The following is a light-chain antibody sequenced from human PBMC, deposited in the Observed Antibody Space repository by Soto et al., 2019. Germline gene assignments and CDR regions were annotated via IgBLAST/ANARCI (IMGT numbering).Light chain of an antibody. V-gene: IGKV1-12*01. CDR3: QQSYSSSPIT. Sequence: DIQMTQSPSSVSASVGDRVTITCRASQGISSWLAWYQQKPGKAPKLLIYAASSLQSGVPPRFSGSGSGTEFTLTINSLRPEDFASYYCQQSYSSSPITFGPGTRLEI. J-gene: IGKJ5*01. CDR1: QGISSW. CDR2: AAS.